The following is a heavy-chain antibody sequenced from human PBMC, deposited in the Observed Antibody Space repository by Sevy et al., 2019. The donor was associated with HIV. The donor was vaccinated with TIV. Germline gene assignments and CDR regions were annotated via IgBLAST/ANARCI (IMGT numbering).Heavy chain of an antibody. CDR2: IYPGDSDT. Sequence: GGSLRLSCKGSGYTFTNYWIGWVRQMPGKGLEWMGIIYPGDSDTRYSPSFQGQVTISADKSISTAYLQWSSLKASDTAMYYCARYPIVVVPAAEYYFDYWGQGTLVTFSS. CDR1: GYTFTNYW. J-gene: IGHJ4*02. CDR3: ARYPIVVVPAAEYYFDY. V-gene: IGHV5-51*01. D-gene: IGHD2-2*01.